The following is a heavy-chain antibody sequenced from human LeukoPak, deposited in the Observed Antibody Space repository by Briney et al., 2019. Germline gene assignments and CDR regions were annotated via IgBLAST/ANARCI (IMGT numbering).Heavy chain of an antibody. CDR1: GYTLTELS. D-gene: IGHD1-1*01. Sequence: ASVKVSCKVSGYTLTELSMHWVRQAPGKGLEWMGGFDPEDGETIYAQKFQGRVTMTEDTSTDTAYMELSSLRSEDTAVYYCAKDPPNWNDIPYFDYWGQGTLVTVSS. J-gene: IGHJ4*02. CDR2: FDPEDGET. CDR3: AKDPPNWNDIPYFDY. V-gene: IGHV1-24*01.